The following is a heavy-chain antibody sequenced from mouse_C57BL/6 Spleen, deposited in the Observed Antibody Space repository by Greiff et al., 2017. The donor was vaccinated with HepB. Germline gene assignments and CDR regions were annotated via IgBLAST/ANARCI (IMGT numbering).Heavy chain of an antibody. Sequence: EVKLVESGGGLVKPGGSLKLSCAASGFTFSDYGMHWVRQAPEKGLEWVAYISSGSSTIYYADTVKGRFTISRDNAKNTLFLQMTSLRSEDTAMYYCARREFITTVVATKAMDYWGQGTSVTVSS. CDR1: GFTFSDYG. D-gene: IGHD1-1*01. J-gene: IGHJ4*01. CDR2: ISSGSSTI. V-gene: IGHV5-17*01. CDR3: ARREFITTVVATKAMDY.